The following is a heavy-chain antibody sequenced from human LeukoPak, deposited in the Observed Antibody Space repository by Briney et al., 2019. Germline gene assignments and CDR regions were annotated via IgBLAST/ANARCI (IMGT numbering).Heavy chain of an antibody. CDR3: AKDSKITSADYYFDY. CDR2: IRGGGAP. V-gene: IGHV3-23*01. Sequence: GGSLRLSCAASGFTFSSHTMNWVRQAPGKGLQWVSSIRGGGAPVYADSVKGRFTISRDNSKNTVYLQMDSLRVEDMAVYYCAKDSKITSADYYFDYWGLGTLVTVSS. J-gene: IGHJ4*02. CDR1: GFTFSSHT. D-gene: IGHD6-13*01.